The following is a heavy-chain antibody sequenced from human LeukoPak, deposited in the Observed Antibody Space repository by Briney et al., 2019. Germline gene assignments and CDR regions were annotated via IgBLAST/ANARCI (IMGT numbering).Heavy chain of an antibody. Sequence: PSQTLSLTCAISGDSVSSNSAAWTRIRQSPSRGLEWLGRTYYRSKWYNHYAVSVKSRITFNADTSKNQFSLQLNSVTPEDTAVYYCAREPTASLWFDPWGQGILVTVSS. CDR1: GDSVSSNSAA. V-gene: IGHV6-1*01. CDR2: TYYRSKWYN. D-gene: IGHD4-17*01. J-gene: IGHJ5*02. CDR3: AREPTASLWFDP.